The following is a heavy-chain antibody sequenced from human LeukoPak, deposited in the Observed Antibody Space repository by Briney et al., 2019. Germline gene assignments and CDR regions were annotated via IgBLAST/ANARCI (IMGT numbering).Heavy chain of an antibody. CDR3: AKWGDYDVLTGYYVSDY. J-gene: IGHJ4*02. CDR1: GFTFSNYA. Sequence: AGGSLRLSCAASGFTFSNYAMSWVRQAPGKGLEWVSAITGSGGNTYYADSVKGRFTISRDNSKNTVFLQMNSLRAEDTAVYHCAKWGDYDVLTGYYVSDYWGQGTLVTVSS. CDR2: ITGSGGNT. D-gene: IGHD3-9*01. V-gene: IGHV3-23*01.